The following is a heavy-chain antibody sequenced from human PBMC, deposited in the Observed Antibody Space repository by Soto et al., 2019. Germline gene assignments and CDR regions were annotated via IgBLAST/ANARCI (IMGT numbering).Heavy chain of an antibody. J-gene: IGHJ4*02. Sequence: KSLASVKVSCKASGGTFSSYTISWVRQAPGQGLEWMGRIIPILGIANYAQKFQGRVTITADKSTSTAYMELSSLRSEDTAVYYCARDPAYCSGGSCSLPYFDYWGQGTLVTVS. CDR1: GGTFSSYT. CDR2: IIPILGIA. V-gene: IGHV1-69*04. D-gene: IGHD2-15*01. CDR3: ARDPAYCSGGSCSLPYFDY.